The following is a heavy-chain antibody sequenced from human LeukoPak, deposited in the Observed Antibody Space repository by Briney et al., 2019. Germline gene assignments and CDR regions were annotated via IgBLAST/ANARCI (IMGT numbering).Heavy chain of an antibody. V-gene: IGHV3-23*01. J-gene: IGHJ3*02. Sequence: GGSLRLSCAASGFTFSNYAMSWVRQAPGKGLEWVSAISGSGGSTYYADSVKGRFTISRDNSKNTLYLQINSLRAEDTAVYYCAKGGRIVVAPDAFDIWGQGTMVTVSS. CDR1: GFTFSNYA. D-gene: IGHD3-22*01. CDR3: AKGGRIVVAPDAFDI. CDR2: ISGSGGST.